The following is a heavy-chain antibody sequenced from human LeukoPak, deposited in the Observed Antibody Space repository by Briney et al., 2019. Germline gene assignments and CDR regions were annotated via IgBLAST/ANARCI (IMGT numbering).Heavy chain of an antibody. D-gene: IGHD3-22*01. Sequence: ASVTVSCKASGYTFTSYDINWVRQATGQGLEWMGWMNPNSGNTGYAQKFQGRVTMTRNTSISTAYMELSSLRSEDTAVYYCASSYSSGYYHTTSSGMDVWGQGTTVTVSS. CDR2: MNPNSGNT. CDR1: GYTFTSYD. V-gene: IGHV1-8*01. J-gene: IGHJ6*02. CDR3: ASSYSSGYYHTTSSGMDV.